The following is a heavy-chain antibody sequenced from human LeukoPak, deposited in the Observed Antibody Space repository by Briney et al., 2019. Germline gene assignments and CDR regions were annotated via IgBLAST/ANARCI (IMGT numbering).Heavy chain of an antibody. CDR3: ARGDTRGNDI. V-gene: IGHV4-59*01. CDR1: GGSISGYW. D-gene: IGHD1-26*01. J-gene: IGHJ3*02. CDR2: IYYSGST. Sequence: SETLSLTCTVSGGSISGYWCSWIRQPPGKGLEWIGYIYYSGSTNYNPSLNSRVTMSVDTSKNQFSLKLSSVTAADTAVYYCARGDTRGNDIWGRGTMVTVSS.